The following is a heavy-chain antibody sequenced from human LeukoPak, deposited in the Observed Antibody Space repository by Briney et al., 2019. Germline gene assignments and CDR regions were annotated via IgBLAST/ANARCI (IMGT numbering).Heavy chain of an antibody. J-gene: IGHJ4*02. Sequence: ASVKVSCTASGYTFTGHFMHWVRQAPGQGLEWMGWIETKSGGTHYGHKFQGRVTMTRDTSMSTVYMELSRLKADDTAVYYCAREMGVVPTAIPTVDSWGQGTLVTVSS. D-gene: IGHD2-2*02. V-gene: IGHV1-2*02. CDR2: IETKSGGT. CDR3: AREMGVVPTAIPTVDS. CDR1: GYTFTGHF.